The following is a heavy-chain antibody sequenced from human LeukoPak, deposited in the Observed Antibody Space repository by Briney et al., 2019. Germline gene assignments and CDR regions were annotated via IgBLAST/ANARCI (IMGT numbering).Heavy chain of an antibody. CDR3: ARSPPDDILTGYLLVHYYYYGMDV. J-gene: IGHJ6*02. CDR2: IIPILGIV. Sequence: SVKVSCKASGGTFSSYAISWVRQAPGQGLEWMGRIIPILGIVNYAQKFQGRVTITADKSTSTAYMELSSLRSEDTAVYYCARSPPDDILTGYLLVHYYYYGMDVWGQGTTVTVSS. CDR1: GGTFSSYA. V-gene: IGHV1-69*04. D-gene: IGHD3-9*01.